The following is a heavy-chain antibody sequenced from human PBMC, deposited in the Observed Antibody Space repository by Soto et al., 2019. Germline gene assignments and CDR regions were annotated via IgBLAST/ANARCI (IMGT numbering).Heavy chain of an antibody. Sequence: SETLSLTCTVSGGSISSSSYYWGWIRQPPGKGLEWIGSIYYSGSTNYNPSLKSRVTISVDTSKNQFSLKLSSVTAADTAVYYCAKIQYSSSSNWFDPWGQGTLVTVSS. CDR2: IYYSGST. J-gene: IGHJ5*02. CDR3: AKIQYSSSSNWFDP. V-gene: IGHV4-39*07. D-gene: IGHD6-6*01. CDR1: GGSISSSSYY.